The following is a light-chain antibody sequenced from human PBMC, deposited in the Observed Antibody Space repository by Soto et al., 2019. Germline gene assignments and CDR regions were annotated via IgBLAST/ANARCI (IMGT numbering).Light chain of an antibody. CDR3: QEYNSYARR. Sequence: EIELTKAHTKISEYLGDTVTISSRASQTINTWLAWYQQTPGKAPKLLIYDASSLQSGVPARFTGRGSGTVSTFTLSRLQADDCKTDYCQEYNSYARRFAQGTKVDIK. CDR1: QTINTW. V-gene: IGKV1-5*01. CDR2: DAS. J-gene: IGKJ1*01.